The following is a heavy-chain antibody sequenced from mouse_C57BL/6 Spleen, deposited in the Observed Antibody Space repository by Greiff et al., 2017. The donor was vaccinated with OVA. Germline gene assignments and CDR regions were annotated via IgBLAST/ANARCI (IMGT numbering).Heavy chain of an antibody. Sequence: VKLMESGAELVRPGASVTLSCKASGYTFTDYEMHWVKQTPVHGLEWIGAIDPETGGTAYNQKFKGKAILTADKSSSTAYMELRSLTSEDSAVYYCTREYERFDYWGQGTTLTVSS. D-gene: IGHD2-10*02. V-gene: IGHV1-15*01. CDR3: TREYERFDY. CDR2: IDPETGGT. CDR1: GYTFTDYE. J-gene: IGHJ2*01.